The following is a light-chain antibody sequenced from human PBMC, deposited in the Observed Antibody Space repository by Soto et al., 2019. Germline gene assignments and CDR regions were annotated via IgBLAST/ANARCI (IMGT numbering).Light chain of an antibody. CDR2: GAS. Sequence: ELVLTQSPSTLSLSPGGRATLSCRASQTVTNHLAWYQQKPGQAPRLLIFGASNRATGIPERVSGSGSGTDYTPTISRLEPEDFEVYYCQQYGSSPPTFGQGTRLEIK. CDR3: QQYGSSPPT. V-gene: IGKV3-20*01. CDR1: QTVTNH. J-gene: IGKJ5*01.